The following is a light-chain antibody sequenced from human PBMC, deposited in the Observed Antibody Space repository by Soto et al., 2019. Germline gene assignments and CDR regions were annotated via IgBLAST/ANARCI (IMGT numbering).Light chain of an antibody. V-gene: IGLV2-14*01. CDR1: SSDVGGYNY. CDR2: EVS. J-gene: IGLJ1*01. CDR3: SSYTSRSTLV. Sequence: QSVLTQPASVSGSPGQSITISCTGTSSDVGGYNYVSWYQQHPGKAPKLMIYEVSNRPSGVSNRFSGSKSGNTASLTISGLRAEDEADYYCSSYTSRSTLVFGPGTKLTVL.